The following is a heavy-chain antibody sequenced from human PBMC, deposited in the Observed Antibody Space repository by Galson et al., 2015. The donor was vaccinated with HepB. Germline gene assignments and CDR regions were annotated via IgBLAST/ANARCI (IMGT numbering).Heavy chain of an antibody. V-gene: IGHV1-69*02. CDR3: ARSPTGPGGLDV. CDR2: IIPILGIL. CDR1: GGTFRSYT. D-gene: IGHD4-17*01. Sequence: SVKVSCKASGGTFRSYTFSWVRQAPGQGLEWMGRIIPILGILNYAQSFQGRLTITADKSTSTVYMELSSLRSEDTAVYYCARSPTGPGGLDVWGQGTTVTVS. J-gene: IGHJ6*02.